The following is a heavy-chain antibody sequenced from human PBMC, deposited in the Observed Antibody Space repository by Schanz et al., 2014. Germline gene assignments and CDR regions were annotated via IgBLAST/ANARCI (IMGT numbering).Heavy chain of an antibody. Sequence: QVQLVQSGAEVKEPGASVKLSCKSSGYTFTDYYMQWVRQAPGQGLEWLGTIFLNDGGTHSAEKFQGRIIMTRDTSTSTVYLDLSSLRSEDTAVYYCARERPGKGDFDYWGQGTLVTVSS. D-gene: IGHD1-26*01. CDR3: ARERPGKGDFDY. V-gene: IGHV1-46*01. CDR1: GYTFTDYY. CDR2: IFLNDGGT. J-gene: IGHJ4*02.